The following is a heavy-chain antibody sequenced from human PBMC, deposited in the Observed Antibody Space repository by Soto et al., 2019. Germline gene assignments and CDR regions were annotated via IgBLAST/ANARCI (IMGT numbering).Heavy chain of an antibody. J-gene: IGHJ4*02. V-gene: IGHV1-18*01. CDR1: GYTFTSYG. D-gene: IGHD3-3*01. CDR2: ISAYNGNT. CDR3: ARDSIEERFLEWLKIDY. Sequence: ASVKVSCKASGYTFTSYGISWVRQAPGQGLEWMGWISAYNGNTNYAQKLQGRVTMTTDTSTSTAYMELRSLRSDDTAVYYCARDSIEERFLEWLKIDYWGQGTLVTVSS.